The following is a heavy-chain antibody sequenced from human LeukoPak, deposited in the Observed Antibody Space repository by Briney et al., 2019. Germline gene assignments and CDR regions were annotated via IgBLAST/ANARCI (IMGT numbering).Heavy chain of an antibody. D-gene: IGHD4-17*01. J-gene: IGHJ2*01. CDR1: GFTFTTYW. CDR3: ARGHGDFPVNYYFDL. Sequence: PGGSLRLSCVASGFTFTTYWMHWVRQAPGKGLVWVSRIKSDGTSTSYADSVKGRFTISRDNAKNTLYLQMNSLRAEDTAVYYCARGHGDFPVNYYFDLWGRGTLVTVSS. V-gene: IGHV3-74*01. CDR2: IKSDGTST.